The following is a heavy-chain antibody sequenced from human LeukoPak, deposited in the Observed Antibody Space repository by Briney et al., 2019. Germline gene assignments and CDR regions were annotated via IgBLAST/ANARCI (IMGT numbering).Heavy chain of an antibody. D-gene: IGHD3-10*01. CDR3: ATYSSGMAYDYFDY. CDR1: GYSFTSFW. V-gene: IGHV5-51*01. Sequence: GESLKISCKGSGYSFTSFWIGWVRQMPGKGLEWMGIIYPGDSDTRYSPSFQGQVTISADKSINTAYLQWSSLKASHTAMYYCATYSSGMAYDYFDYWGQGTLVTVSS. CDR2: IYPGDSDT. J-gene: IGHJ4*02.